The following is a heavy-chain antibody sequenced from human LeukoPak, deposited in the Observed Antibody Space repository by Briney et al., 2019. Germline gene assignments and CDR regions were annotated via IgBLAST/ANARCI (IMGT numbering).Heavy chain of an antibody. CDR2: ISSTSIYT. CDR1: GFTFSDYY. D-gene: IGHD2-15*01. CDR3: ARDKEGGHINFDY. Sequence: GGSLRLSCAGSGFTFSDYYMNWIRQAPGKGLEWVSYISSTSIYTNYADSVKGRFTISRDNAKNSLYLQMNSLRAEDTAVYFCARDKEGGHINFDYWGQGTLVTVSS. V-gene: IGHV3-11*05. J-gene: IGHJ4*02.